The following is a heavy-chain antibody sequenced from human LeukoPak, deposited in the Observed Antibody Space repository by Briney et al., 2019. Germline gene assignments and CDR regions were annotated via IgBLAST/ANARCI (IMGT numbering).Heavy chain of an antibody. CDR3: AKALCSSISCSSANYYYYYGMDV. D-gene: IGHD2-2*01. V-gene: IGHV3-23*01. CDR2: ISGSGGST. CDR1: GFTFSISA. J-gene: IGHJ6*02. Sequence: PGGSLRLSCAASGFTFSISAMSWVHQAPGKGLEWVAAISGSGGSTSYAASVKGRFNISRDNSKTTLYLQMNSLRAEDTAVYYCAKALCSSISCSSANYYYYYGMDVWGQGTTVTVSS.